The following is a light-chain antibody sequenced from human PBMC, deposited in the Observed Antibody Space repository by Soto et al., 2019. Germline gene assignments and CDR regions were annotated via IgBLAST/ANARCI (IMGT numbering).Light chain of an antibody. J-gene: IGLJ1*01. CDR3: AAWDDSLSGFYV. CDR1: SSNIGSNT. Sequence: SVLTQPPSASGTPGQRFTISCSGSSSNIGSNTVSWYQQLPGTAPKLLTYSNNQRPSGVPDRFSGSKSGTSASLAISGLQSEDEADYYCAAWDDSLSGFYVFGNGTKVTVL. CDR2: SNN. V-gene: IGLV1-44*01.